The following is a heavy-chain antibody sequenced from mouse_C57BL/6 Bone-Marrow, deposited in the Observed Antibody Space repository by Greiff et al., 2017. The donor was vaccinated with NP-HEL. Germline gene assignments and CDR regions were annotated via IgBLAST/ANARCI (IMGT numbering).Heavy chain of an antibody. J-gene: IGHJ2*01. D-gene: IGHD1-1*01. CDR1: GYTFTSYW. Sequence: QVQLQQPGTELVKPGASVKLSCKASGYTFTSYWMHWVKQRPGQGLEWIGNINPSNGGTNYNEKFKSKATLTVDKSSSTAYMQLSSLTSEDSAVYYWARCDYYGSRFDYWGQGTTLTVSS. CDR3: ARCDYYGSRFDY. V-gene: IGHV1-53*01. CDR2: INPSNGGT.